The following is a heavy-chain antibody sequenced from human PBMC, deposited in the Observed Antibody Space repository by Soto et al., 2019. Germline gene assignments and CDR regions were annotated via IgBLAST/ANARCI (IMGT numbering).Heavy chain of an antibody. D-gene: IGHD6-19*01. CDR2: IYHSGST. V-gene: IGHV4-4*02. CDR1: GGSISSSNW. Sequence: SETLSLTCAVSGGSISSSNWWSWVRQPPGKGLEWIEEIYHSGSTNYNPSLKSRVTISVDKSKNQFSLKLSSVTAADTAVYYCARDPTVARTENYFDYWGQGTLVTVSS. CDR3: ARDPTVARTENYFDY. J-gene: IGHJ4*02.